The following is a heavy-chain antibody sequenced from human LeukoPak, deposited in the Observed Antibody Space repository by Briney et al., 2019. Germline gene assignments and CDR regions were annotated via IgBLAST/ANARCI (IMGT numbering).Heavy chain of an antibody. J-gene: IGHJ6*02. CDR1: GFTLSSNN. CDR3: ARDPVGATTGYYYGMDV. CDR2: IYSGGST. Sequence: PGGSLRLSCAASGFTLSSNNMSWVRQGPGEGLGWGSVIYSGGSTYYADSVKGRFTISRDNPKNTLYLQMNSLRADDTAVYYCARDPVGATTGYYYGMDVWGRGTTVTVSS. D-gene: IGHD1-26*01. V-gene: IGHV3-66*01.